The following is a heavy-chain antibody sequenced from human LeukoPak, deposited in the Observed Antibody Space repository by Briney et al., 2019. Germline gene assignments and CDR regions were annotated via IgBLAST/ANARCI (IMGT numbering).Heavy chain of an antibody. J-gene: IGHJ4*02. Sequence: ASVKVSCKASGYTFTSYDINWVRQATGQGLEWMGWMNPNSGNTGYAQKFQGRVTMTRNASISTAYMELSSLRSEDTAVYYCARGGSAATGFDYWGQGTLVTVSS. D-gene: IGHD6-25*01. CDR1: GYTFTSYD. CDR2: MNPNSGNT. V-gene: IGHV1-8*01. CDR3: ARGGSAATGFDY.